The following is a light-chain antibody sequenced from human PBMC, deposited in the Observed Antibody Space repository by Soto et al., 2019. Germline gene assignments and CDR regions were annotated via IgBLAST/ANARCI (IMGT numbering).Light chain of an antibody. CDR2: DNN. J-gene: IGLJ2*01. CDR1: SSNIGNNY. Sequence: QSVLTQPPSVSAAPGQKVTISCSGSSSNIGNNYVSWYQQLPGTAPKLLIYDNNKRPSGIPDRFSGSKSGTSATLGITGLRTGEEADYYCGTWDNSLSAVVFGGGTKLTVL. V-gene: IGLV1-51*01. CDR3: GTWDNSLSAVV.